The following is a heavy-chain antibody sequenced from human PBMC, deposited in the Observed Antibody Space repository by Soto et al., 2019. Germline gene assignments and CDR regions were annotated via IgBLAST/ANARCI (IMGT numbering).Heavy chain of an antibody. V-gene: IGHV4-30-2*01. CDR1: GGSISSGGYS. J-gene: IGHJ4*02. D-gene: IGHD4-17*01. CDR2: IYHSGST. CDR3: ARGMTTVTTLDY. Sequence: SETLSLTCAVSGGSISSGGYSWSWIRQPPGKGLEWIGYIYHSGSTYYNPSPKSRVTISLDRSKKQFSLKLSSVTAAESAVYYCARGMTTVTTLDYWGQGTLVTVSS.